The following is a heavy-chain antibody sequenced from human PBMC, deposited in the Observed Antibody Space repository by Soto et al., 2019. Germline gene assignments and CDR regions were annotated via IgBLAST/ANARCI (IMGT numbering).Heavy chain of an antibody. V-gene: IGHV3-33*01. D-gene: IGHD5-12*01. J-gene: IGHJ4*01. CDR3: ARDHNPYSGYQPTLLDY. CDR2: IWYDGSNK. Sequence: PGGSLRLSCAASGFTFSSYGMHWVRQAPGKGLEWVAVIWYDGSNKYYAGSVKGRFTISRDNSKNTLYLQIDGLRAEDTAVYYCARDHNPYSGYQPTLLDYWGHGTLVTVSS. CDR1: GFTFSSYG.